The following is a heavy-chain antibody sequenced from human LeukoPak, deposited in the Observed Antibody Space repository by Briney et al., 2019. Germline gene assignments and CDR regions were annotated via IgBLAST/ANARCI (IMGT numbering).Heavy chain of an antibody. J-gene: IGHJ4*02. V-gene: IGHV1-24*01. CDR3: ATGDSGSYYEADY. Sequence: ASVKVSCKVSGYTLTELSMHWVRQAPGKGLEWMGGFDPEDGETIYAQKFQGRVTMTEDTSTDTAYMELSSLRSEDTAAYYCATGDSGSYYEADYWGQGTLVTVSS. D-gene: IGHD1-26*01. CDR1: GYTLTELS. CDR2: FDPEDGET.